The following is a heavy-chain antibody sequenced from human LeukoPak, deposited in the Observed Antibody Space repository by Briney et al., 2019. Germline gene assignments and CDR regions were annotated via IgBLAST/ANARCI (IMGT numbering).Heavy chain of an antibody. D-gene: IGHD6-13*01. CDR3: ARLKYSSSLSDY. J-gene: IGHJ4*02. CDR2: IYYSGST. Sequence: GSLRLSCAASGFTFSSYAMSWIRQPPGKGLEWIGSIYYSGSTYYNPSLKSRVTISVDTSKNQFSLKLSSVTAADTAVYYCARLKYSSSLSDYWGQGTLVTVSS. CDR1: GFTFSSYA. V-gene: IGHV4-39*01.